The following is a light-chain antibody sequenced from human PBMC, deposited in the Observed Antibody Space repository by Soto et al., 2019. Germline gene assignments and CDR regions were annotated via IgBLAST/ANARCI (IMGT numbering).Light chain of an antibody. CDR3: HQYGTATLT. V-gene: IGKV3-20*01. CDR1: QSVITN. CDR2: GAS. J-gene: IGKJ3*01. Sequence: EIVMTQSPATLSVSAGERATLSCRASQSVITNLAWYQQRPGQAPRLLIYGASSRATGIPDRFSGSGSGTDFTLTISRLETEDFSVYYCHQYGTATLTFGPGTKVDIK.